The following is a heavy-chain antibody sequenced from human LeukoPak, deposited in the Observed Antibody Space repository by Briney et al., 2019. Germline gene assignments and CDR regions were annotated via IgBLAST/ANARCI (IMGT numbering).Heavy chain of an antibody. CDR1: GYTFTSYG. J-gene: IGHJ4*02. V-gene: IGHV1-18*01. CDR3: ARDFGSGWYPGGCLY. D-gene: IGHD6-19*01. Sequence: ASVKVSCKASGYTFTSYGISWVRQAPGQGLEWMGWISAYNGNTNYAQKLQGRVTMTTDTSTSTAYMELRSLRSDDTAVYYCARDFGSGWYPGGCLYWGQGTLVTVSS. CDR2: ISAYNGNT.